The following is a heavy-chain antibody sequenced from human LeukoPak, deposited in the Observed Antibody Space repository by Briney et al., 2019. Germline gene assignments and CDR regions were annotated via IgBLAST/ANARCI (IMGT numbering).Heavy chain of an antibody. CDR2: IYTSGST. Sequence: SETLSLTCTVSGGSISSYYWSWIRQPAGKGLEWIGRIYTSGSTNYNPSLKSRVTMSVGTSKNQFSLKLSSVTAADTAVYYCARGDVGSSGYYVDYWGQGTLVTVSS. CDR1: GGSISSYY. J-gene: IGHJ4*02. CDR3: ARGDVGSSGYYVDY. V-gene: IGHV4-4*07. D-gene: IGHD3-22*01.